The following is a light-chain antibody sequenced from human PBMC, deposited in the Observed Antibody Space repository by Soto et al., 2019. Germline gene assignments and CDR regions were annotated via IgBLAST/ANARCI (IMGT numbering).Light chain of an antibody. CDR1: QSVLYSSNNKNY. Sequence: DIVMTQSPDSLAVSLGERATINCKSSQSVLYSSNNKNYLAWYQQKPGQPPKLLIYWASTRESGVPDRFSGSESGTDFTLTISSLQAEDVAVYYWQQYYSAPWTFGQGTKVEIK. CDR3: QQYYSAPWT. J-gene: IGKJ1*01. CDR2: WAS. V-gene: IGKV4-1*01.